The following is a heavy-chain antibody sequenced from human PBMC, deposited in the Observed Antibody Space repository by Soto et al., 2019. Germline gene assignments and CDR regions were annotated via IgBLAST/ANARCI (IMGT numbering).Heavy chain of an antibody. J-gene: IGHJ5*02. CDR1: GGSISSGGYY. CDR3: AREGWATVTNNWFDP. V-gene: IGHV4-31*03. CDR2: IYYSGST. Sequence: QVQLQESGPGLVKPSQTLSLTCTVSGGSISSGGYYWSWIRQHPGKGLEWIGYIYYSGSTYYNPSLKSRVTLSVDTSKNQFSLKLSSVTAADTAVYYCAREGWATVTNNWFDPWGQGTLVTVSS. D-gene: IGHD4-17*01.